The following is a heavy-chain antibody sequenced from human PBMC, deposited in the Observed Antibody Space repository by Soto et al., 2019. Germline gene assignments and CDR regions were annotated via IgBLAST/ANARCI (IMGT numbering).Heavy chain of an antibody. V-gene: IGHV5-51*01. CDR3: ATRASGSTYFDP. D-gene: IGHD1-26*01. Sequence: PGESLKISCKASGYSFTSYWIAWVRQMPGKGLEWMGTIYPHDSHTIYSPSFEGRVTISADKSITTSHLQWSSLKASDTAMYYCATRASGSTYFDPWGQGTLVTVSS. CDR1: GYSFTSYW. J-gene: IGHJ5*02. CDR2: IYPHDSHT.